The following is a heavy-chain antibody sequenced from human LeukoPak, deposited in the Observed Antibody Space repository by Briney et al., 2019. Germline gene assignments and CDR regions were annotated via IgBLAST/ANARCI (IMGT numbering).Heavy chain of an antibody. CDR1: GFTFSSYS. J-gene: IGHJ6*04. V-gene: IGHV3-30*18. Sequence: GGSLRLSCAASGFTFSSYSMNWVRQAPGKGLEWVAVISYDGSNKYYADSVKGRFTISRDNSKNTLYLQMNSLRAEDTAVYYCAKKRSSGSCMDVWGKGTTVTVSS. CDR3: AKKRSSGSCMDV. CDR2: ISYDGSNK. D-gene: IGHD1-26*01.